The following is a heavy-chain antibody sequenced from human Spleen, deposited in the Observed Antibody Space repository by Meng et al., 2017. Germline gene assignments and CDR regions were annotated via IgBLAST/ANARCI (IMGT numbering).Heavy chain of an antibody. J-gene: IGHJ4*02. CDR2: VYWDDDR. CDR3: AHSPYASGVRRDFDY. D-gene: IGHD3-10*01. V-gene: IGHV2-5*02. Sequence: QITLKESGPTLVKPTQTLTLTCTFSGFSLSTSGVGVGWIRQPPGKALECLALVYWDDDRRYISSLKGRLTITRDTSKNQVVLTMTNMDPVDTATYYCAHSPYASGVRRDFDYWGQGTLVTVSS. CDR1: GFSLSTSGVG.